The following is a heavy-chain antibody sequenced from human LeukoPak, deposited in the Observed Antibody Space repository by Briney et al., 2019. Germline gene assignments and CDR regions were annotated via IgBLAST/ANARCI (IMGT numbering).Heavy chain of an antibody. J-gene: IGHJ4*02. CDR2: INPNSGGT. CDR3: ARDCSTVHLASD. Sequence: GASVKVSCKASGYTFTCYYMHWVRQAPGQGLEWMGWINPNSGGTNYAQKFQGRVTMTRDTSISTAYMELSRLRSDDTAVYYCARDCSTVHLASDWGQGTLVTVSS. D-gene: IGHD4-11*01. CDR1: GYTFTCYY. V-gene: IGHV1-2*02.